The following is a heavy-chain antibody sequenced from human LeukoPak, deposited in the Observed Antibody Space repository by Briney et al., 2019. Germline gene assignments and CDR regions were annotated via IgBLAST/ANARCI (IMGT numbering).Heavy chain of an antibody. CDR1: GFTFSSYG. CDR2: ITYDGSNK. D-gene: IGHD3-3*01. J-gene: IGHJ6*02. Sequence: PGRSLRLSCAASGFTFSSYGMHWVRQAPGKGLEWVAVITYDGSNKYYADSVKGRFTISRDNSKNTLYVQMNSLRAEDTAVYYCAKPEVGYSDPYGMDVWGQGTTVTVSS. CDR3: AKPEVGYSDPYGMDV. V-gene: IGHV3-30*18.